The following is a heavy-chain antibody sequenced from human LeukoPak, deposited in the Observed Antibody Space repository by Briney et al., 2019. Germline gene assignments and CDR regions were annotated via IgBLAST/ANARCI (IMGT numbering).Heavy chain of an antibody. Sequence: SETLSLTCTVSGGSISSYYWSWIRQPPGKGLEWIGYIYYSGSTNYNPSLKSRVTISVDTSKNQFSLKLSSVTAADTAVYYCARGRGSWYPLGGYFQHWGQGTLVTVSS. V-gene: IGHV4-59*12. D-gene: IGHD6-13*01. CDR2: IYYSGST. CDR1: GGSISSYY. J-gene: IGHJ1*01. CDR3: ARGRGSWYPLGGYFQH.